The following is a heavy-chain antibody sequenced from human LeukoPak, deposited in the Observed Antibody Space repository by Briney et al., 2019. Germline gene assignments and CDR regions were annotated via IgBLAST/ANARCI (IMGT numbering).Heavy chain of an antibody. CDR3: AKSLGYCSSTSCYTDGAFDI. Sequence: GGSLRLSCAASGLTFSGADMHWVRQASGKGLEWVGRIRTKGNRYATAYAASVKGRFTISRDDSKNTLYLQMNSLRAEDTAVYYCAKSLGYCSSTSCYTDGAFDIWGQGTMVTVSS. CDR2: IRTKGNRYAT. CDR1: GLTFSGAD. D-gene: IGHD2-2*02. V-gene: IGHV3-73*01. J-gene: IGHJ3*02.